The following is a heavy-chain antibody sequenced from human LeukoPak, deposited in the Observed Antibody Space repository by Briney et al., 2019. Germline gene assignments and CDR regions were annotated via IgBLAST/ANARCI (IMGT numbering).Heavy chain of an antibody. J-gene: IGHJ2*01. D-gene: IGHD1-26*01. CDR3: ARQSATAWYFDL. CDR2: IYYSGST. V-gene: IGHV4-39*01. Sequence: XLEWIGSIYYSGSTYYNPSLKSRVTISVDTSKNQFSLKLSSVTAADTAVYYCARQSATAWYFDLWGRGTLVTVSS.